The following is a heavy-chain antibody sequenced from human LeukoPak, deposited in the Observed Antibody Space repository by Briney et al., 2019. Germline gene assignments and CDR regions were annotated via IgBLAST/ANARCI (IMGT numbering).Heavy chain of an antibody. V-gene: IGHV4-59*01. CDR2: IYYSGST. CDR3: ARWGSSSWYFDY. J-gene: IGHJ4*02. D-gene: IGHD6-13*01. Sequence: PSETLSLTCTVSGGSISSYYWSWIRQPPGKGLEWIGYIYYSGSTNYNPSLKSRVTISVDTSKNQFSLKLSSVTAADTAVYYCARWGSSSWYFDYWGQGTLVTVSS. CDR1: GGSISSYY.